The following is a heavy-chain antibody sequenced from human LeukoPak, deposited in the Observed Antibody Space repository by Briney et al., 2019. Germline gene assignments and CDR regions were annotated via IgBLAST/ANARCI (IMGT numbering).Heavy chain of an antibody. J-gene: IGHJ6*02. V-gene: IGHV3-23*01. CDR1: GFTLSSYA. Sequence: PGGSLRLSCAASGFTLSSYAMSWVRQAPGKGLEWVSAISGSGGSTYYADSVKGRFTISRDNSKNTLYLQMNSLRAEDTAVYYCAKASTVTTSHYYYYYGMDVWGQGTTVTVSS. CDR3: AKASTVTTSHYYYYYGMDV. CDR2: ISGSGGST. D-gene: IGHD4-17*01.